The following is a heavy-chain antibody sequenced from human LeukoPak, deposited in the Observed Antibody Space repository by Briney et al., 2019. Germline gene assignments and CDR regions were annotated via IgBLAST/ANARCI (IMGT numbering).Heavy chain of an antibody. CDR2: ISGSGGST. CDR3: ASRPPSETYYAVFDY. J-gene: IGHJ4*02. V-gene: IGHV3-23*01. D-gene: IGHD3-3*01. Sequence: GGSLRLSCAASGFTFSSYAMSWVRQAPGKGLEWVSAISGSGGSTYHAESVKGRFITSRDNSKNTLYLQMNNLRAEDTAVYYCASRPPSETYYAVFDYWGQGTLVTVSS. CDR1: GFTFSSYA.